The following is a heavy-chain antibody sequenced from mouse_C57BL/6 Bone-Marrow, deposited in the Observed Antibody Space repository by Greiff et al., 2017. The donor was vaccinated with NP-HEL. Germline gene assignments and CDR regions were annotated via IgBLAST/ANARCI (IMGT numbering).Heavy chain of an antibody. CDR3: AREDDGYYDFDY. D-gene: IGHD2-3*01. CDR2: IYPRSGNT. J-gene: IGHJ2*01. Sequence: QVHVKQSGAELARPGASVKLSCKASGYTFTSYGISWVKQRTGQGLEWIGEIYPRSGNTYYNEKFKGKATLTADKSSSTAYMELRSLTSEDSAVYFCAREDDGYYDFDYWGQGTTLTVSS. V-gene: IGHV1-81*01. CDR1: GYTFTSYG.